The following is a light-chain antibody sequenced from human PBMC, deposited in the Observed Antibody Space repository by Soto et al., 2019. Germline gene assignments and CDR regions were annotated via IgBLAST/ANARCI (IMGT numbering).Light chain of an antibody. CDR1: QGITSW. V-gene: IGKV1-12*01. CDR2: AAS. Sequence: DIHMTQSPSSVSASVGDRVTITCRSSQGITSWLVWYQQKPGKAPKLLIYAASSLQSGVPSRFSGSGSGTEFTLTITSLQPEDFATYYCHQLNSHPITFGQGTRLEI. J-gene: IGKJ5*01. CDR3: HQLNSHPIT.